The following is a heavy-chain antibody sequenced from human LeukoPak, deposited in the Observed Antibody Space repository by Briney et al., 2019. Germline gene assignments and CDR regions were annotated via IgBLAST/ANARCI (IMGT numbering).Heavy chain of an antibody. V-gene: IGHV3-73*01. CDR1: GFTFSGSD. D-gene: IGHD3-22*01. CDR3: TRHNYDRSGYGAFDI. Sequence: PGGSLKLSCAASGFTFSGSDIHWVRQASGKALEWVGHIRSKTNNYATADAASVKGRFTFSRDDSKNTAHIQMNSLKTEDTAVYYCTRHNYDRSGYGAFDIWGQGTMVTVSS. CDR2: IRSKTNNYAT. J-gene: IGHJ3*02.